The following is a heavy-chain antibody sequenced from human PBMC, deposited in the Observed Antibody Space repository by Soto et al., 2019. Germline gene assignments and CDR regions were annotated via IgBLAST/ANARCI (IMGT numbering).Heavy chain of an antibody. D-gene: IGHD4-17*01. CDR2: INHSGST. V-gene: IGHV4-34*01. J-gene: IGHJ4*02. Sequence: SETLSLTCAVYGGSFSGYYWSWIRQPPGKGLEWIGEINHSGSTNYNPSLKSRVTISVDTSKNQFSLKLSSVTAADTAVYYCARGSDYGDYVYHMYFDYWGQGTLVTVSS. CDR3: ARGSDYGDYVYHMYFDY. CDR1: GGSFSGYY.